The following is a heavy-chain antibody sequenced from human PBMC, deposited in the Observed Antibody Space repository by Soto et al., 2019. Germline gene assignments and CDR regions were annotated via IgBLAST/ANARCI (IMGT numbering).Heavy chain of an antibody. CDR2: ISAYNGNT. Sequence: QVQLVQSGAEVKKPGASVKVSCKASGYTFTSYGISWGRQAPGQGLEWMGWISAYNGNTNYAQKLQGRVTMTTDTSTSTAYMELRSLRSDDTAVYYCARYHGDYYYYYGMDVWGQGTTVTVSS. CDR3: ARYHGDYYYYYGMDV. CDR1: GYTFTSYG. V-gene: IGHV1-18*01. D-gene: IGHD4-17*01. J-gene: IGHJ6*02.